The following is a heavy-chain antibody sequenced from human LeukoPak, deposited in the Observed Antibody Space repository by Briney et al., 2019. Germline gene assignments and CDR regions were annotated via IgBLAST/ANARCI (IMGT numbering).Heavy chain of an antibody. CDR3: ARDVGADFPNWFDP. CDR2: ISAYNGNT. Sequence: ASVTVSCKASGYTFTSYGISWVRQAPGQGLEWMGWISAYNGNTNYAQKLQGRVTMTTDTSTSTAYMELRSLRSDDTAVYYCARDVGADFPNWFDPWGQGTLVTVSS. V-gene: IGHV1-18*01. J-gene: IGHJ5*02. D-gene: IGHD4/OR15-4a*01. CDR1: GYTFTSYG.